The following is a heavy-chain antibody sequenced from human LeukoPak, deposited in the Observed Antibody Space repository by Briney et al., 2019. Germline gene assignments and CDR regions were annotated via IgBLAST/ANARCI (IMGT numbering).Heavy chain of an antibody. D-gene: IGHD2-15*01. CDR2: VYYSGST. J-gene: IGHJ5*02. Sequence: SETLSLTCTVSGGSISSSSYYWGWIRQPPGKGLEWIGSVYYSGSTYYNPSLKSRVTISVDTSKNQFSLKLSSVTAADTAVYYCARHIANWFDPWGQGTLVTVSS. V-gene: IGHV4-39*01. CDR1: GGSISSSSYY. CDR3: ARHIANWFDP.